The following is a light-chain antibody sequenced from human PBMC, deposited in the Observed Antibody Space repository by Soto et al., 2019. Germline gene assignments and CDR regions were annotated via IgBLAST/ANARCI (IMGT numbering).Light chain of an antibody. CDR3: QQYNNWPPWT. CDR2: GAS. J-gene: IGKJ1*01. CDR1: QSVSSN. V-gene: IGKV3-15*01. Sequence: IVMTQSPATLSVSPGERATLSCRASQSVSSNLAWYQQKPGQAPRLLIYGASTRATGSPARFSGSGSGTEFTLTISSLQSGDFAVYYCQQYNNWPPWTFGQGTKVEIK.